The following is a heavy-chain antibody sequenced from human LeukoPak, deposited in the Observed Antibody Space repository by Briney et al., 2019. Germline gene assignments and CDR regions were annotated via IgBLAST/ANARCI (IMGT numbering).Heavy chain of an antibody. CDR2: IYSGGST. J-gene: IGHJ6*03. V-gene: IGHV3-53*01. Sequence: GGSLRLSCAASGFTVSSNYMSWVRQAPGKGLEWVSVIYSGGSTYYADSVKGRFTISRDKSKKTLSLQMNSLRAEDTAVYYCARGDRNSYYYMDVWRKGATVTVSS. D-gene: IGHD1-14*01. CDR3: ARGDRNSYYYMDV. CDR1: GFTVSSNY.